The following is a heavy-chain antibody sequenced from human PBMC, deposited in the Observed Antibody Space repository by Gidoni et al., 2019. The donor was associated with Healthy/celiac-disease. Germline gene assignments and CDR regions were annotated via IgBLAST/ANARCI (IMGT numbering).Heavy chain of an antibody. CDR3: ARVRFDFDWSGYYWYFDL. V-gene: IGHV3-48*03. CDR1: GFTFSSYE. J-gene: IGHJ2*01. D-gene: IGHD3-9*01. Sequence: EVQLVESGGGLVQPGGSLRLSCAASGFTFSSYEMNWVRKAPGKGLEWVAYISSSGSTIYYADAVKGRFTISRDNAKNSLYLQMNSLRAEDTAVYYCARVRFDFDWSGYYWYFDLWGRGTLVTVSS. CDR2: ISSSGSTI.